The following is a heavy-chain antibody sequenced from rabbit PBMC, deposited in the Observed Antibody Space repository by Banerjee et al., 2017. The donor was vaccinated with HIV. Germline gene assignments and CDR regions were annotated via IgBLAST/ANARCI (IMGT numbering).Heavy chain of an antibody. V-gene: IGHV1S40*01. J-gene: IGHJ6*01. D-gene: IGHD6-1*01. CDR1: GFSFSSTYY. CDR3: ARCAGYGGYGYGYLDF. Sequence: QSLEESGGDLVKHGASLTLTCTASGFSFSSTYYMCWVRQAPGKGLEWIACISSGSGGSTYHASWAKGRFTISKTSSTTVTLQMTSLTAADTATYFCARCAGYGGYGYGYLDFWGPGTLVTVS. CDR2: ISSGSGGST.